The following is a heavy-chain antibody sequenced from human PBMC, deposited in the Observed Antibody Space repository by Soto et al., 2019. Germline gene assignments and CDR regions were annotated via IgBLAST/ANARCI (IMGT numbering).Heavy chain of an antibody. CDR1: GGTFSSYA. J-gene: IGHJ6*01. CDR2: IIPIFGTA. V-gene: IGHV1-69*01. D-gene: IGHD6-6*01. Sequence: QVQLVQSGAEVKNPGSSVKVSCNASGGTFSSYAISWVRQAPGQGLEWMGGIIPIFGTANYAQKFQGRVTITADESTSTAYMDLRSQRSEDTAVYYCARVETIAARQGEGYGMDVW. CDR3: ARVETIAARQGEGYGMDV.